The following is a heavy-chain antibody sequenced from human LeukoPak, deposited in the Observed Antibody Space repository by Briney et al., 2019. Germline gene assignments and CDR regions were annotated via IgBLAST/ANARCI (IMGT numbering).Heavy chain of an antibody. CDR2: ISYDGSNK. J-gene: IGHJ6*02. CDR1: GFTFSSYG. D-gene: IGHD1-20*01. CDR3: ANGKDNWNLYGMDV. V-gene: IGHV3-30*18. Sequence: GGSLRLSCAASGFTFSSYGMHWVRQAPGKGLEWVAVISYDGSNKYYADSVKGRFTISRDNSKSTLYLQMNSLRAEDTAVYYCANGKDNWNLYGMDVWGQGTTVTVSS.